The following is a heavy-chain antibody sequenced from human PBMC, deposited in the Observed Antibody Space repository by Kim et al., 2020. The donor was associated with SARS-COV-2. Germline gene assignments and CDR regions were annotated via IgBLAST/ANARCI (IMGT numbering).Heavy chain of an antibody. J-gene: IGHJ3*01. CDR2: IYYRGST. V-gene: IGHV4-39*07. D-gene: IGHD1-1*01. Sequence: SETLSLTCSVSAGSVASNIYYWGWLRQPPGKGLEWIGSIYYRGSTYYNPSLKSRVTMSADTSKNQFSLKLRSVTAADTAMYYCARHRWDDGGPDALDVWGLGTMVTVSS. CDR3: ARHRWDDGGPDALDV. CDR1: AGSVASNIYY.